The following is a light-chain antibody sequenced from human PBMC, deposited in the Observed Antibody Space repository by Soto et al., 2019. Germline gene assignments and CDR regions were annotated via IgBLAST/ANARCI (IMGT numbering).Light chain of an antibody. J-gene: IGKJ2*01. Sequence: EIVLTQSPGTLSLSPGERATLSCRASQSVSSNYLAWYQQKPGQAPSLLIYGASSRATGTPDRFSGSGSGTDFTLTITRLEPEDFAVYYCQQYGGSPMYTFGQGTKLEIK. CDR2: GAS. V-gene: IGKV3-20*01. CDR1: QSVSSNY. CDR3: QQYGGSPMYT.